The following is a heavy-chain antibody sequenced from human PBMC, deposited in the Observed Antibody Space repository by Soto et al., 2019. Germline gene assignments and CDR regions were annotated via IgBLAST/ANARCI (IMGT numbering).Heavy chain of an antibody. CDR1: GYTFTGYY. D-gene: IGHD2-2*01. V-gene: IGHV1-2*04. CDR3: ARPTRGYCSSTRCYSFTA. Sequence: ASVKVSCKASGYTFTGYYMHWVRQAPGQGLEWMGWINPNSGGTNYAQKFQGWVTMTRDTSISTAYMELSRLRSDDTAVYYCARPTRGYCSSTRCYSFTAWGQGTLVTVSS. CDR2: INPNSGGT. J-gene: IGHJ5*02.